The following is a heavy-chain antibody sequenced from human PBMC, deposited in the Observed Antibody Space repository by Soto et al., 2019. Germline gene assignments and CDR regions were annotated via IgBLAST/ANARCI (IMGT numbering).Heavy chain of an antibody. Sequence: QVQLQESGPGLVKPSQTLSLTCTVSGGSISSGGYYWSWIRQHPGKGLEWIGYIYYSGSTYYNPSLKSRVTIPVDASKNQYSLKLSSVTAADTAVYYCARDRGGVRGVTKSSSGYYYGMDVWGQGTTVTVSS. J-gene: IGHJ6*02. D-gene: IGHD3-10*01. CDR3: ARDRGGVRGVTKSSSGYYYGMDV. CDR2: IYYSGST. CDR1: GGSISSGGYY. V-gene: IGHV4-31*03.